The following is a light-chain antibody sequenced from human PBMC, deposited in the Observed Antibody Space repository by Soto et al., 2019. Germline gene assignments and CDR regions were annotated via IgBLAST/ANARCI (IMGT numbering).Light chain of an antibody. CDR1: QGITGY. V-gene: IGKV1-27*01. CDR2: SAF. CDR3: QRTYNAP. Sequence: DIQLTQSPSSLSASVGDRIIITCRVSQGITGYLNWYRQKPGKVPKLLIYSAFSVQSGVPSRFSGSGSGPDFPLSFSSLQSEDVATSYGQRTYNAPFGQGTRLDIQ. J-gene: IGKJ5*01.